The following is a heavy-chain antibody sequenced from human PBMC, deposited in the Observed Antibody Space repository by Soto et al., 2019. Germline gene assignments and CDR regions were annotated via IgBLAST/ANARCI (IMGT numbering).Heavy chain of an antibody. V-gene: IGHV3-7*01. CDR2: IKEDGSEK. Sequence: PGGSLRLSCTVSGFTFSRYYMNWVRQAPGKGLEWVATIKEDGSEKFYVDSVKGRFTISRDNAKNSLFLQMNSLRVEDTALYYCARDMDDNRDYGAFWGQGTLVTVSS. CDR1: GFTFSRYY. D-gene: IGHD1-1*01. J-gene: IGHJ4*02. CDR3: ARDMDDNRDYGAF.